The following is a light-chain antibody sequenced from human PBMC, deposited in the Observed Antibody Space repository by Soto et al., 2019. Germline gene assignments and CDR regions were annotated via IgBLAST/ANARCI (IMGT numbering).Light chain of an antibody. CDR2: GAS. CDR3: QQYNNWPPWT. CDR1: QSVSNY. Sequence: EIVLTQSPATLSLSPGERATLSCRASQSVSNYLAWYQEKPGQAPRLLTYGASTRATGIPARFSGSGSGTEFTLTISSLQPEDFAVYYCQQYNNWPPWTFGQGTKVDIK. J-gene: IGKJ1*01. V-gene: IGKV3-15*01.